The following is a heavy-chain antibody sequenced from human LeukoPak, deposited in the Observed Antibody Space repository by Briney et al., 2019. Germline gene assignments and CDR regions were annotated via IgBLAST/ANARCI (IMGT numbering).Heavy chain of an antibody. J-gene: IGHJ6*02. CDR3: TRSGLTGMRTYPRTSSYYYGMDV. V-gene: IGHV4-34*01. CDR1: GGSFSGYH. D-gene: IGHD2-21*01. CDR2: ITYNGIT. Sequence: SETLSLTCAVHGGSFSGYHWSWIRQSPGKGLEWIGEITYNGITNYNPSLKVTISVDTSKNLLSLQMNSVTAPDTAVYFCTRSGLTGMRTYPRTSSYYYGMDVWGQGTAVTVSS.